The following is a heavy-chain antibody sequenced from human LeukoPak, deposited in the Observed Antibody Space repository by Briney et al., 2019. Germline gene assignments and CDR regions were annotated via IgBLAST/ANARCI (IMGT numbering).Heavy chain of an antibody. V-gene: IGHV3-7*01. J-gene: IGHJ4*02. D-gene: IGHD3-10*01. CDR3: ASSLRWFGELSYYFDY. Sequence: GGSLRLSCAASGFTFSSYWMSWVRQAPGKGLEWVANIKQDGSEKYYVDSVKGRFTISRDNAKNSLYLQMNSLRAEDTAVYYCASSLRWFGELSYYFDYWGQGTLVTVSS. CDR1: GFTFSSYW. CDR2: IKQDGSEK.